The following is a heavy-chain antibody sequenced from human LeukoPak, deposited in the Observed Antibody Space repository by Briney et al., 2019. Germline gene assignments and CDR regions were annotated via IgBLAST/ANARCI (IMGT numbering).Heavy chain of an antibody. V-gene: IGHV3-30*18. CDR3: AKDLRSGVSPDAFDI. Sequence: GGSLRLSCAASGLTFSSYGMHWVRQAPGKGLEWVAVISYDGSNKYYADSVKGRFTISRDNSKNTLYLQMNSLRAEDTAVYYCAKDLRSGVSPDAFDIWGQGTMVTVSS. CDR2: ISYDGSNK. D-gene: IGHD3-3*01. CDR1: GLTFSSYG. J-gene: IGHJ3*02.